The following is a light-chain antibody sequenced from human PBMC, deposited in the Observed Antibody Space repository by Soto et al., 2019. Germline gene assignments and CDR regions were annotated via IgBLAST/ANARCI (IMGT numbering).Light chain of an antibody. CDR3: QQRSVWPPIT. Sequence: EIVLTQSPATLSLSPGESATLSCRASQSISTYLAWYQQKPGQAPRLLIYDASNRATGISARFSGSGSGTDFTLTISMLEPDDVAGYYCQQRSVWPPITFGQGTRLEIK. V-gene: IGKV3-11*01. CDR1: QSISTY. J-gene: IGKJ5*01. CDR2: DAS.